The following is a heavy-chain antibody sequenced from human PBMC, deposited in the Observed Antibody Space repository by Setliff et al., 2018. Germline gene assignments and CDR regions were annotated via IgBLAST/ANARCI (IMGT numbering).Heavy chain of an antibody. D-gene: IGHD3-10*01. CDR3: ARVESMVRGKNILRHFDY. CDR2: VTVYNGNT. J-gene: IGHJ4*02. V-gene: IGHV1-18*01. CDR1: GYTFSNYG. Sequence: GASVKVSCKTSGYTFSNYGVTWVRQAPGQGLEWMGWVTVYNGNTKYAQNLQGRLTLTTDISTSTAYMELGSLTTDDTAVYYCARVESMVRGKNILRHFDYWGQGIQVTVSS.